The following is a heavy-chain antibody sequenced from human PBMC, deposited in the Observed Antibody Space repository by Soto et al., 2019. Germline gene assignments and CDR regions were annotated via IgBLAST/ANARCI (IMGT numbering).Heavy chain of an antibody. CDR3: SRAPLGPSPRWDV. V-gene: IGHV4-30-2*01. Sequence: QVVLQESGPGLVKPSQTPSLTCAVSGGSMSRGGQSWSWIRQPPGKGLEWLGFIYYTGSTYYNPSLKSRVTLSVDRSKNQFSLNLTSVTAADTAMYFCSRAPLGPSPRWDVWGQGTTVTVSS. D-gene: IGHD7-27*01. CDR2: IYYTGST. CDR1: GGSMSRGGQS. J-gene: IGHJ6*02.